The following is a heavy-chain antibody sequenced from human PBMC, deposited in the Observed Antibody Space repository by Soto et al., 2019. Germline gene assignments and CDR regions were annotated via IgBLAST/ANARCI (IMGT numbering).Heavy chain of an antibody. CDR2: IYHSGST. D-gene: IGHD3-10*01. J-gene: IGHJ6*02. CDR1: GGSISSSNW. CDR3: ARDPTPRVFGESPFAYGMDF. Sequence: PSETLSLTCAVSGGSISSSNWWSWVRQPPGKGLEWIGEIYHSGSTNYNPALKSRVTISVDKSKNQFSLKLSSVTAADTAVYYCARDPTPRVFGESPFAYGMDFWGQGTTVTVSS. V-gene: IGHV4-4*02.